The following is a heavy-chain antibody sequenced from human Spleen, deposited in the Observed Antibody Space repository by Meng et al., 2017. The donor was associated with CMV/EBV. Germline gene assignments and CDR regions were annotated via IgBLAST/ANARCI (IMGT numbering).Heavy chain of an antibody. Sequence: SGGSGSSGSYYWSWIRQPTGKGLEWIGYIYYSGSTNYNPSLKSRVTISVDTSKNQFSLKLSSVTAADTAVYYCARELPSDYGYYFDYWGQGTLVTVSS. D-gene: IGHD4-17*01. V-gene: IGHV4-61*01. J-gene: IGHJ4*02. CDR2: IYYSGST. CDR1: GGSGSSGSYY. CDR3: ARELPSDYGYYFDY.